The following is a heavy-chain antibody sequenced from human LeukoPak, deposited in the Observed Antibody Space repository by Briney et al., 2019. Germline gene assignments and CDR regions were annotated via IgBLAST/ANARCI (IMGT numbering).Heavy chain of an antibody. J-gene: IGHJ4*02. CDR3: ARGDYYYDSSGFDY. Sequence: GGSLRLSCAVSGFTFSSYSMTWVRQAPGKGLEWVSYISSTSSTVYYADSVKGRFTISRDNVKNSLYLQMNSLRAEDTAVYYCARGDYYYDSSGFDYWGQGTLVTVSS. V-gene: IGHV3-48*01. CDR1: GFTFSSYS. CDR2: ISSTSSTV. D-gene: IGHD3-22*01.